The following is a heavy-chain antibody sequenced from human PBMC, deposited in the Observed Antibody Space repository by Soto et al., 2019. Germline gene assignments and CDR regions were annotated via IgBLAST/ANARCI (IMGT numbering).Heavy chain of an antibody. D-gene: IGHD2-15*01. CDR3: ARPATGGSRDAFDV. Sequence: PXESLTISWKASGYKFTTFWLNWGRQTRGKGLEWVGRIDPTDSCTNYSPPFEGHVTISVDRSISTAYLQWNSLQASDTAIYYCARPATGGSRDAFDVWGQGTTVTVSS. V-gene: IGHV5-10-1*01. CDR1: GYKFTTFW. J-gene: IGHJ3*01. CDR2: IDPTDSCT.